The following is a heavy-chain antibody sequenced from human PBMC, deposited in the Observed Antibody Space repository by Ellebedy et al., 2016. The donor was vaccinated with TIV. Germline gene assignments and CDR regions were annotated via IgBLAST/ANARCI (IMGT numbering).Heavy chain of an antibody. V-gene: IGHV1-18*04. CDR2: ISAYNGNT. D-gene: IGHD3-22*01. CDR3: ARGQNYYDTNGPFDP. J-gene: IGHJ5*02. CDR1: GYTFTSFG. Sequence: ASVKVSCKASGYTFTSFGISWLRQAPGQGLEWMGWISAYNGNTKCAQKVQGRVTMTTDTPTSTGYMELRSLRSDDTAVYYCARGQNYYDTNGPFDPWGQGTLVIVSS.